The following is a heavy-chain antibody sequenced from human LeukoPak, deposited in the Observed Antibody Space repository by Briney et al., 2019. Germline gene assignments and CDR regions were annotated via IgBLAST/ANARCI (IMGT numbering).Heavy chain of an antibody. J-gene: IGHJ4*02. CDR2: IYYSGST. D-gene: IGHD3-10*01. CDR3: SRHQSYDSGSYYAPFNY. Sequence: SATLSLTYPVSGRSVRSSSYYCGWIRQPPGKGLVWFGSIYYSGSTEYNPSLKSRVTIFVDTSRNQFSLKLRSVSAADTAVYFYSRHQSYDSGSYYAPFNYWGQGTLVTVSS. CDR1: GRSVRSSSYY. V-gene: IGHV4-39*01.